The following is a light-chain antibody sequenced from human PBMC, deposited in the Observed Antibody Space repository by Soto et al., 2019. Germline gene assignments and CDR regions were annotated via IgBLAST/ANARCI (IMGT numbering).Light chain of an antibody. CDR1: SSNIGAGYD. CDR3: QSYDSSRSGWV. J-gene: IGLJ3*02. V-gene: IGLV1-40*01. CDR2: GNS. Sequence: QSVLTQPPSVSGAPGQRVTISCTGSSSNIGAGYDVHWYQQLPGTAPKLLIYGNSNRPSGVPDRFSGSKSGTSASLAITGLQAEDEADCYCQSYDSSRSGWVFGGGTKLTVL.